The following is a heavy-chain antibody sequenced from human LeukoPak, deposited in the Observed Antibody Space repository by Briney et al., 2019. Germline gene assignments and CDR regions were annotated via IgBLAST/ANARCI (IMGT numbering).Heavy chain of an antibody. CDR3: ATIRVGPLDSSGYYRGSGYYYMDV. CDR1: GYTFTNYG. Sequence: ASVKVSCKTSGYTFTNYGISWVRQAPGQGLEWMGWISPYNGNTKYAQNLQGRVTMTTDTSTTTAYMELRSLRSEDTAVYYCATIRVGPLDSSGYYRGSGYYYMDVWGKGTTVTVSS. CDR2: ISPYNGNT. J-gene: IGHJ6*03. D-gene: IGHD3-22*01. V-gene: IGHV1-18*01.